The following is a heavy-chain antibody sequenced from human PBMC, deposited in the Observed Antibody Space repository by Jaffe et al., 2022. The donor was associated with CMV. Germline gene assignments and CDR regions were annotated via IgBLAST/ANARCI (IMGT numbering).Heavy chain of an antibody. V-gene: IGHV4-59*01. D-gene: IGHD6-19*01. Sequence: QVRLRESGPGLVKPSETLSLTCTVSGGSISTYHWTWIRQSPGKGLEWIGYIYNSGTVNYNPSLNSRVTMSVDTSKNQFSLKLGSVTAADTAVYYCARKSYDSGWAYYFDHWGQGTLVTVSS. CDR3: ARKSYDSGWAYYFDH. J-gene: IGHJ4*02. CDR1: GGSISTYH. CDR2: IYNSGTV.